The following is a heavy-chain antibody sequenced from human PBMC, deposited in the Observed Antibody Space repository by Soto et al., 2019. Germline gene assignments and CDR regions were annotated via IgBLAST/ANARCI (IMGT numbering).Heavy chain of an antibody. J-gene: IGHJ4*02. CDR3: AKDRRGITMVRGVIPLDY. CDR1: GFTFSSYA. CDR2: ISGSGGST. D-gene: IGHD3-10*01. Sequence: GGSLRLSCAASGFTFSSYAMSWVRQAPGKGLEWVSAISGSGGSTYYADSVKGRFTISRDNSKNTLYLQMNSLRAEDTAVYYCAKDRRGITMVRGVIPLDYWGQGTLVTVPS. V-gene: IGHV3-23*01.